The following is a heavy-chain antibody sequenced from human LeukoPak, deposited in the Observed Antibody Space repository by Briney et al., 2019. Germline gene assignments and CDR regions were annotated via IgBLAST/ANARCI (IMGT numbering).Heavy chain of an antibody. D-gene: IGHD3-10*01. CDR1: GYTFTSYD. CDR3: ARALLWFGEPSHIDY. V-gene: IGHV1-18*01. CDR2: INAYNDNT. Sequence: ASVTVSCKASGYTFTSYDISWVRQAPGQGLEWMGWINAYNDNTNYAQKLQGRVTMTTDTSTSTAYMELRSLRSDDTDVYDCARALLWFGEPSHIDYWGQGTLVTASS. J-gene: IGHJ4*02.